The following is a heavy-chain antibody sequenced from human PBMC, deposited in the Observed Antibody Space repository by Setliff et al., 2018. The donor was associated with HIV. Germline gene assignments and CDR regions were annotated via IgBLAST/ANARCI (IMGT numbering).Heavy chain of an antibody. CDR2: IHHSGST. Sequence: SETLSLTCAVYGASLSGYYWSWIRQPPGKGLEWIGEIHHSGSTYYNPSLRSRVTISLQTSKNQFSLKLTSVTAADTAVYYCARAGGTGGFDFWGHGALVTVSS. CDR3: ARAGGTGGFDF. J-gene: IGHJ4*01. CDR1: GASLSGYY. D-gene: IGHD1-7*01. V-gene: IGHV4-34*01.